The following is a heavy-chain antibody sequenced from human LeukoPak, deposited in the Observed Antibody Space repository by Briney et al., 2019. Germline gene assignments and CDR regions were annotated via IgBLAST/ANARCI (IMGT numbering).Heavy chain of an antibody. D-gene: IGHD4-17*01. V-gene: IGHV3-7*01. Sequence: GGSLRLSCTTSGFPFRTYAMSWFRQAPGRGLEWVASIKEDGSDKNYEDSVKGRFTISRDNAKNSLCLQMNSLRAEDTAVYYCAREDYGDYIDYWGQGTLVTVSS. CDR2: IKEDGSDK. CDR3: AREDYGDYIDY. J-gene: IGHJ4*02. CDR1: GFPFRTYA.